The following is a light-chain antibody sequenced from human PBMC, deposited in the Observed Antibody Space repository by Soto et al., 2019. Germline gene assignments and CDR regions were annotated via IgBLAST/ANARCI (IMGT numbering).Light chain of an antibody. J-gene: IGKJ5*01. CDR3: HSRA. Sequence: DIQLAQTPCTLSSSVVYEFTITCRASQTISRWLAWYQQKPGRAPKLLIYDASTLESGVPSRCSGSGSETEFTLTISRLQPDDFATYFCHSRAFGQGTRLEIK. CDR1: QTISRW. CDR2: DAS. V-gene: IGKV1-5*01.